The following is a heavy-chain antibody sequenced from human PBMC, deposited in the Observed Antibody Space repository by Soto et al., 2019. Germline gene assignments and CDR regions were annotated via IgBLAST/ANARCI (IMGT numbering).Heavy chain of an antibody. Sequence: SETLSLTCTVSGSDITTYYWSWLRQSPGKGLEWIGHIYDTGSTTYNPSLKSRVTISVDTSNKQFSLRLTSVTAADTAVYYCARCPIDHNWFDPWGQGTLVTVS. D-gene: IGHD3-9*01. CDR1: GSDITTYY. J-gene: IGHJ5*02. V-gene: IGHV4-59*01. CDR3: ARCPIDHNWFDP. CDR2: IYDTGST.